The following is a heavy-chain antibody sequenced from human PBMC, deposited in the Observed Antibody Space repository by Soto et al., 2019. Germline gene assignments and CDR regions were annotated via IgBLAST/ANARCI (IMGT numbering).Heavy chain of an antibody. Sequence: GGSLRLSCTASGFTFGDYAMSWFRQAPGKGLEWVGFIRSKAYGGTTEYGGFVKGRFTISRDDSKSIAYLQMNSLKTEDTAVYYCTRAYSGSFHSYYYGMDVWGQGTTVTVSS. J-gene: IGHJ6*02. CDR2: IRSKAYGGTT. CDR3: TRAYSGSFHSYYYGMDV. D-gene: IGHD1-26*01. V-gene: IGHV3-49*03. CDR1: GFTFGDYA.